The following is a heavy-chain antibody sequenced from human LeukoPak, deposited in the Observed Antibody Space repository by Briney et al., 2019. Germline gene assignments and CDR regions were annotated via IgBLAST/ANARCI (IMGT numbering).Heavy chain of an antibody. D-gene: IGHD4-11*01. J-gene: IGHJ4*02. CDR2: IYYSGST. CDR1: GGSISSGGYY. CDR3: ASGGSNSGDY. Sequence: SETLSLTCTVSGGSISSGGYYWSLIRQHPGKGLEWIGYIYYSGSTYYSPSLKSRATISVDTSKNQFSLKLSSVTAADTAVYYCASGGSNSGDYWGQGTLVTVSS. V-gene: IGHV4-31*03.